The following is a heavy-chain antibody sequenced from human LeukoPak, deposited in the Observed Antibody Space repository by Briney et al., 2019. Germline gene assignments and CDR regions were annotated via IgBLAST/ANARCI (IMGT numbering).Heavy chain of an antibody. V-gene: IGHV3-23*01. Sequence: GGSLRLSCAASGFTFNNYAMSWVRQAPGKGPEWLSAISGSGGSTTDADSVKGRFTTSRDNSKSTLYLQMNSLRAEDTAIYYCAKIFHTDGYYLGEHLFDAWGQGTPVTVSS. CDR2: ISGSGGST. CDR3: AKIFHTDGYYLGEHLFDA. J-gene: IGHJ5*02. CDR1: GFTFNNYA. D-gene: IGHD3-22*01.